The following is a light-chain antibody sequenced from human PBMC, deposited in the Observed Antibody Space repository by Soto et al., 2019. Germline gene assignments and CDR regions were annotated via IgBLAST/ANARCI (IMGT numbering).Light chain of an antibody. CDR2: DGS. V-gene: IGLV2-14*01. Sequence: QSVLTQPASVSGSPGQSITISCTGTSSDVGGYNYVSGYQQHPGKATKLIIYDGSNRSAGASNSFSGSKSGNTASLTISGLHAEDEADYYCSSYTSSSTPVVFGGGTKVTVL. CDR1: SSDVGGYNY. CDR3: SSYTSSSTPVV. J-gene: IGLJ2*01.